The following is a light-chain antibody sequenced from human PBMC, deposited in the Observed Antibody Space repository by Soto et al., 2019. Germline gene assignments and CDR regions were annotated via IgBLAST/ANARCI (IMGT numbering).Light chain of an antibody. CDR3: SSYAGSSNV. CDR2: EVN. J-gene: IGLJ1*01. V-gene: IGLV2-8*01. Sequence: QSVLTQPPSASGSPGQSVAISCTGTSSDVGGYSYVSRYQQHPGKAPKLMIYEVNKRPSGVPDRFSGSKSGNTASLTVSGLQAEDEADYYCSSYAGSSNVFGTGTKVTVL. CDR1: SSDVGGYSY.